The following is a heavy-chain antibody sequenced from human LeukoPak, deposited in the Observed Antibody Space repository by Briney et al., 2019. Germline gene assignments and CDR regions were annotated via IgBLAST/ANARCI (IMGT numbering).Heavy chain of an antibody. CDR1: GFTFSSYS. J-gene: IGHJ4*02. CDR3: ARRTTYYYDSSEHGDY. D-gene: IGHD3-22*01. CDR2: ISCSSSYI. V-gene: IGHV3-21*04. Sequence: GGSLRLSCAASGFTFSSYSMNWVRQAPGKGLEWVSSISCSSSYIYYADSVKGRFTISRDNSKNTLYLQMNSLRAEDTAVYYCARRTTYYYDSSEHGDYWGQGTLVTVSS.